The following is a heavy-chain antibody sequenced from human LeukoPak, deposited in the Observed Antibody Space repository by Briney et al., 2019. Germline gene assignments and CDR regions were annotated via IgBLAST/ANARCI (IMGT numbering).Heavy chain of an antibody. CDR3: ARGAMTERTFDS. CDR1: GFTFSNYA. D-gene: IGHD2-2*01. Sequence: GGSLRLSCATSGFTFSNYAMHWVRQAPGKGLEWVAVMWYDGINKYYADSVKGRFTISRDNSKNTLSVQMNSLRVEDTAVYYCARGAMTERTFDSWGQGTKVTVSS. J-gene: IGHJ3*02. V-gene: IGHV3-33*01. CDR2: MWYDGINK.